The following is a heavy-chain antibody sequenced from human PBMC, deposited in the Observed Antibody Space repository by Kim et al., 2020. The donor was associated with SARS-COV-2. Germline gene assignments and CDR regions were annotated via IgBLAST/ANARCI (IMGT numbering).Heavy chain of an antibody. Sequence: GGSLRLSCAASGFTFSSYGMHWVRQAPGKGLEWVAVIWYDGSNKYYADSVKGRFTISRDNSKNTLYLQMNSLRAEDTAVYYCARGPYEYAAATDYWGQGTLVTVSS. CDR1: GFTFSSYG. V-gene: IGHV3-33*01. CDR3: ARGPYEYAAATDY. D-gene: IGHD3-16*01. J-gene: IGHJ4*02. CDR2: IWYDGSNK.